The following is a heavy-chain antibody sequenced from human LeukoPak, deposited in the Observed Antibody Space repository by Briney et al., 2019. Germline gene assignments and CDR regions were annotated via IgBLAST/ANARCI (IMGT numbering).Heavy chain of an antibody. V-gene: IGHV3-74*01. CDR3: CKTAILGRYYYGMDV. D-gene: IGHD2-2*02. J-gene: IGHJ6*02. CDR1: GFTFSSYW. CDR2: INSDGSST. Sequence: GGSLRLSCAASGFTFSSYWMHWVRQAPGKGLVWVSRINSDGSSTSYADSVKGRFTVSRDNAKNTLYLQMNSLRAEDTAAYYCCKTAILGRYYYGMDVWGQGTTVTVSS.